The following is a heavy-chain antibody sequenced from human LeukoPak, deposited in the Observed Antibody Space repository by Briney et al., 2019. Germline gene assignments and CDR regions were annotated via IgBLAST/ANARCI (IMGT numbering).Heavy chain of an antibody. CDR2: ISGSGGST. Sequence: PGGSLRLSCAASGFTFSNAWMSWVRQAPGKGLEWVSAISGSGGSTYYADSVKGRFTISRDNSKNTLYLQMNSLRAEDTAVYYCAKVGYSSSWYLYYFDYWGQGTLVTVSS. D-gene: IGHD6-13*01. J-gene: IGHJ4*02. CDR3: AKVGYSSSWYLYYFDY. V-gene: IGHV3-23*01. CDR1: GFTFSNAW.